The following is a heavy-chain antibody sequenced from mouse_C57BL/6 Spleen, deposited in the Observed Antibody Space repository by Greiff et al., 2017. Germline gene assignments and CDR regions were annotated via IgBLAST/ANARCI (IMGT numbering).Heavy chain of an antibody. D-gene: IGHD2-5*01. CDR3: ARAGYYSNSEVWFAY. Sequence: QVTLKESGPGILQSSQTLSLTCSFFGFSLSTSGMGVSWIRQPSGKGLEWLAHYYWDDDNSSNPSLQSQLTIYKDTSRNKGFHKYTRVDTAETATDYCARAGYYSNSEVWFAYWGQGTLVTVSA. CDR2: YYWDDDN. V-gene: IGHV8-12*01. J-gene: IGHJ3*01. CDR1: GFSLSTSGMG.